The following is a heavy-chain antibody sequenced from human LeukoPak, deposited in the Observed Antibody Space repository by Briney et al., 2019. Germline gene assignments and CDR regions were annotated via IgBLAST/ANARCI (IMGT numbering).Heavy chain of an antibody. CDR3: ARRAYSTAYWKHFDS. J-gene: IGHJ4*02. CDR2: IYYHEDT. Sequence: PSETLSLTCTVSGGSISSSTDYWGWIRQAPGKGLEWIGSIYYHEDTYYNSSLKSRVTISVDTSKNQFSLKLNSVTAAHTAVYFCARRAYSTAYWKHFDSWGQGTLVTVSS. CDR1: GGSISSSTDY. D-gene: IGHD1-1*01. V-gene: IGHV4-39*01.